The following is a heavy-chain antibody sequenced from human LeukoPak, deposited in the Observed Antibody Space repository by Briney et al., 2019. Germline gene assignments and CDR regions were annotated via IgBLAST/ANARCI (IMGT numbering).Heavy chain of an antibody. CDR3: ARDYGGSSPFDY. CDR1: GFTFDDYA. D-gene: IGHD4-23*01. Sequence: GGSLRLSCAASGFTFDDYAMHRVRQAPGKGLEWVSGISWNSGSIGYADSVKGRFTISRDNAKNSLYLQMNSLRAEDTAVYYCARDYGGSSPFDYWGQGTLVTVSS. J-gene: IGHJ4*02. V-gene: IGHV3-9*01. CDR2: ISWNSGSI.